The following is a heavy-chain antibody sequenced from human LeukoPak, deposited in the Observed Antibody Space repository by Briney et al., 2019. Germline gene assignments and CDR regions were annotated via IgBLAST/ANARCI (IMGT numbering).Heavy chain of an antibody. CDR3: ARGVTYYDFWSGANWFDP. J-gene: IGHJ5*02. Sequence: GGSLRLSCAASGFTFSSYSMTWVRQAPGKGLEWVSYISSSSSTIYYADSVKGRFTISRDNAKNSLYLQMNSLRAEDTAVYYCARGVTYYDFWSGANWFDPWGQGTLVTVSS. CDR1: GFTFSSYS. V-gene: IGHV3-48*04. CDR2: ISSSSSTI. D-gene: IGHD3-3*01.